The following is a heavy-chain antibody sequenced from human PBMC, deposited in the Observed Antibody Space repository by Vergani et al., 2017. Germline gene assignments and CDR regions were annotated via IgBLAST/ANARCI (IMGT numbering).Heavy chain of an antibody. Sequence: QVQLVESGGGVVQPGRSLRLSCAASGFTFSSYGMHWVRQAPGKGLEWVAVIWYDGSNKYYADSVKGRFTISRDNCRNTLYLQMNSLRAEDTAVYYCARDPLFGGDCYSETRWNDAFDIWGQGTMVTVSS. CDR2: IWYDGSNK. J-gene: IGHJ3*02. D-gene: IGHD2-21*01. V-gene: IGHV3-33*01. CDR3: ARDPLFGGDCYSETRWNDAFDI. CDR1: GFTFSSYG.